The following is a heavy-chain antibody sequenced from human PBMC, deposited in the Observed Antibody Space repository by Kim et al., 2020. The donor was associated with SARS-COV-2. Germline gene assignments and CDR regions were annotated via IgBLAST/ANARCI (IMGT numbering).Heavy chain of an antibody. CDR1: GFTFGIYA. CDR3: AKVSSEHLTHYMDG. CDR2: ISGGDGGT. J-gene: IGHJ6*03. V-gene: IGHV3-23*01. Sequence: GGSLRLSCAASGFTFGIYAMTWARQAPGKGLEWVSFISGGDGGTYYADSVQGRFTISRDNSKNTLYLQMNSLRAEDTAVDYCAKVSSEHLTHYMDGWGKG. D-gene: IGHD6-6*01.